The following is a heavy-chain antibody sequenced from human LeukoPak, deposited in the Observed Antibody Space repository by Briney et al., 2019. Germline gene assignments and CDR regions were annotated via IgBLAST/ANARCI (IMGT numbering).Heavy chain of an antibody. V-gene: IGHV4-34*01. Sequence: SETLSLTCAVYGGSFSNYYWSWIRQPPGKGLEWIGEINHSGSTNYNPSLKSRVTISVDTSKNQFSLKLRSVTAADTAVYYCARQNYYYDSGGYYYHFDYWAREPWSPSPQ. CDR1: GGSFSNYY. J-gene: IGHJ4*02. D-gene: IGHD3-22*01. CDR2: INHSGST. CDR3: ARQNYYYDSGGYYYHFDY.